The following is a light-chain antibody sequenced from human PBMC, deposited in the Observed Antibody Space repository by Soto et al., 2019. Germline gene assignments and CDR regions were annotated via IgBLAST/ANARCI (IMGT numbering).Light chain of an antibody. CDR2: GAS. CDR3: QQYHNSPIT. J-gene: IGKJ5*01. CDR1: QSVSSAY. Sequence: EIVLTQSPGTLSLSPGERVTLSCRASQSVSSAYLAWYQQKRGQAPRLLIYGASNRATGIPDRFSGSGSGTDFTLTISRLEPEDFAVYYCQQYHNSPITFGQGTRLEIK. V-gene: IGKV3-20*01.